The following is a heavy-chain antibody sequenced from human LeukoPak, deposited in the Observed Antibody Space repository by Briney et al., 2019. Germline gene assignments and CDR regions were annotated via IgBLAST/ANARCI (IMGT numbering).Heavy chain of an antibody. CDR3: SRGRRSPDS. Sequence: GGSLRLSCTTSGFTFGDYAMSWFRQAPGKGLEWVGFIRSKAYGGTTEYAASLKGRITVSRDDSKTIAYLQMSSLKTEDTAVYYCSRGRRSPDSWGQGTPVTVSS. D-gene: IGHD5-24*01. CDR1: GFTFGDYA. CDR2: IRSKAYGGTT. V-gene: IGHV3-49*03. J-gene: IGHJ5*01.